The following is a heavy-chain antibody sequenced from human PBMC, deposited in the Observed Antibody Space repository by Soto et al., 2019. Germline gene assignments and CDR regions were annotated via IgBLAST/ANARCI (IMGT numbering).Heavy chain of an antibody. V-gene: IGHV3-7*03. Sequence: AGGSLRLSCAASGFTFSSYWMSWVRQAPGKGLEWVANIKQDGSEKYYVDSVKGRFTISRDNAKNSLYLQMNSLRAEDTAVYYCARVTYYYSSGSNYYYYGMDVWGQGTTVTVSS. CDR3: ARVTYYYSSGSNYYYYGMDV. CDR1: GFTFSSYW. CDR2: IKQDGSEK. J-gene: IGHJ6*02. D-gene: IGHD3-10*01.